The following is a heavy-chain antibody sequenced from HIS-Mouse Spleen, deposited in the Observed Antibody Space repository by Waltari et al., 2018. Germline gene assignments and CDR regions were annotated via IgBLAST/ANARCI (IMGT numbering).Heavy chain of an antibody. D-gene: IGHD6-13*01. J-gene: IGHJ2*01. CDR1: GGSISSSSYY. CDR3: AREIPYSSSWYDLYFDL. Sequence: QLQLQESGPGLVKPSETLSLTCTVSGGSISSSSYYWGWIRQPPGNGLEWIGSINYSGRTYYNPSLKSRVTISVDTSKNQFSLKLSSVTAADTAVYYCAREIPYSSSWYDLYFDLWGRGTLVTVSS. V-gene: IGHV4-39*07. CDR2: INYSGRT.